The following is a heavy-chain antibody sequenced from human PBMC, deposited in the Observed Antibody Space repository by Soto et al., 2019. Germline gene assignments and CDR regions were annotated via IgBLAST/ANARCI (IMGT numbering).Heavy chain of an antibody. CDR2: INPNSGGT. CDR1: GYTFTGYY. V-gene: IGHV1-2*02. CDR3: ARVKVEGYDFWSGYYIEDWFDP. Sequence: ASVKVSCKASGYTFTGYYMHWVRQAPGQGLEWMGWINPNSGGTNYAQKFQGRVTMTRDTSISTAYMELSRLRYDDTAVYYCARVKVEGYDFWSGYYIEDWFDPWGQGNLVTVSS. J-gene: IGHJ5*02. D-gene: IGHD3-3*01.